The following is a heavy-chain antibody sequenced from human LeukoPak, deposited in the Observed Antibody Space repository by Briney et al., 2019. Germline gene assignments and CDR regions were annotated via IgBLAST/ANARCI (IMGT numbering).Heavy chain of an antibody. CDR2: INTNTGNP. V-gene: IGHV7-4-1*02. CDR1: GYSFTNYD. D-gene: IGHD3-10*01. CDR3: ASSSALASRPFDY. Sequence: ASVTVSCKGSGYSFTNYDINWVRQATGQGLEWMGWINTNTGNPTYAQGFTGRFVFSLDTSVSTAYLQISSLKAEDTAVYYCASSSALASRPFDYWGQGTLVTVSS. J-gene: IGHJ4*02.